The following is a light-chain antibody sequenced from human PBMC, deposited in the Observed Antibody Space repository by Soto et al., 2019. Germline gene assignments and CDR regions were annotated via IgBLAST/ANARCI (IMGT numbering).Light chain of an antibody. CDR1: QSVSSSY. CDR3: QKYNQWPIN. V-gene: IGKV3-20*01. Sequence: EIVLAQAPGTLSLSPGEIATLSCRASQSVSSSYLAWYQQKPGQAPRLLIYGASSRATGIPDRFSGSGSGTDFTLTISRLEPEDFAVYYCQKYNQWPINFGQGTRLEIK. CDR2: GAS. J-gene: IGKJ5*01.